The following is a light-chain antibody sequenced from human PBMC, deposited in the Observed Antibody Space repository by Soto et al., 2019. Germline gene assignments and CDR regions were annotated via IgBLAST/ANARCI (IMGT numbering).Light chain of an antibody. CDR2: AAT. CDR1: QSLSTSY. CDR3: QQYSSSPT. J-gene: IGKJ5*01. V-gene: IGKV3-20*01. Sequence: EIVLTQSPGTLSLFPGERATLSCRASQSLSTSYLAWYRLKPGQAPRLLNYAATSKTAGIPDRFSSSAARTDIPLTISRLEDEDSALYCCQQYSSSPTFGQGTRLEIK.